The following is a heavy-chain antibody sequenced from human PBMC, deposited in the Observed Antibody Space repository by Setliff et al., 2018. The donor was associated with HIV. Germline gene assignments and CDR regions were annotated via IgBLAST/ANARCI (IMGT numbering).Heavy chain of an antibody. J-gene: IGHJ6*02. CDR1: GLTFSSFA. CDR3: ARDLAGTPYYYYGMDV. Sequence: GGSLRLSCAASGLTFSSFAMHWVRQAPGKGLEWVAAISYDGSNKYYADSVKGRFTISRDKSKNTLYLQMNSLRVEDTAVYYCARDLAGTPYYYYGMDVWGQGTTVTVSS. D-gene: IGHD3-10*01. CDR2: ISYDGSNK. V-gene: IGHV3-30-3*01.